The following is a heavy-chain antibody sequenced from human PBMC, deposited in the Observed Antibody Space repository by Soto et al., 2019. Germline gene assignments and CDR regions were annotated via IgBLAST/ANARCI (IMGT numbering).Heavy chain of an antibody. J-gene: IGHJ4*02. V-gene: IGHV1-18*01. CDR2: MNAYNGDT. CDR3: ARGGYDSGGYPFPY. Sequence: QVQLVQSGAEVKKPGASVKVSCKPSGYTFSSYGINWVRQAPGQGLEWMRWMNAYNGDTNYAQKYQDSVTMTTDTSTSTAYMELRSLRSDDTAVYYCARGGYDSGGYPFPYWGQGTLVTVSS. CDR1: GYTFSSYG. D-gene: IGHD3-22*01.